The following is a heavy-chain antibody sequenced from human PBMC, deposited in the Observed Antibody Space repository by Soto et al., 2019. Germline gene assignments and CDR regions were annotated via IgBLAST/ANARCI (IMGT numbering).Heavy chain of an antibody. J-gene: IGHJ5*02. V-gene: IGHV4-59*01. CDR1: GGSISSYN. Sequence: SETLSLTCTVSGGSISSYNWSWIRQAPGKGLEWIRYIYYSGITNYNPSLKSRVTMSGDKPKSRYYLKLTSVTAADTAVYYFAGHNFFNWFAPWVQATLVTAS. D-gene: IGHD3-3*01. CDR2: IYYSGIT. CDR3: AGHNFFNWFAP.